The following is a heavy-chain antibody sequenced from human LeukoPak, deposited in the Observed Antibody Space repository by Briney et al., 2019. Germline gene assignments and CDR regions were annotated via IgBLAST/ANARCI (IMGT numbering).Heavy chain of an antibody. CDR1: GGSVSSGNYY. J-gene: IGHJ4*02. CDR2: IYYSGST. V-gene: IGHV4-61*01. Sequence: SETPSLTCTVSGGSVSSGNYYWSWIRQPPGKGLEWIGYIYYSGSTNYNPSLKSRVTISVDTSKNQFSLKLSSVTAADTAVYYCARDPSGYFNYWGQGTLVTVSS. D-gene: IGHD3-22*01. CDR3: ARDPSGYFNY.